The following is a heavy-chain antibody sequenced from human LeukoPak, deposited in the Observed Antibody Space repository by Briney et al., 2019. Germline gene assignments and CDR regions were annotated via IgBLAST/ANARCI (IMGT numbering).Heavy chain of an antibody. Sequence: SETLSLTCTVSGSSISSSTYYWGWIRQPPGKGLEWIGSIFYNGNTYYSPSLKSRVTISVDQSKNQFSLKLSSVTAADTAVYYCARDRGGTYTPYNRAFDIWGQGTMITVSS. V-gene: IGHV4-39*07. D-gene: IGHD1-26*01. CDR3: ARDRGGTYTPYNRAFDI. J-gene: IGHJ3*02. CDR2: IFYNGNT. CDR1: GSSISSSTYY.